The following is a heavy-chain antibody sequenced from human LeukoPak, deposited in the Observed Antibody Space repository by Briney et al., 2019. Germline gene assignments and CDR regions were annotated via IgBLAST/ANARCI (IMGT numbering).Heavy chain of an antibody. CDR3: AKEQQLVKGVIDY. CDR1: GFTFSSYA. D-gene: IGHD6-13*01. V-gene: IGHV3-30*18. CDR2: ISYDGSNK. J-gene: IGHJ4*02. Sequence: PGGSLRLSCAASGFTFSSYAMSWVRQAPGKGLEWVAVISYDGSNKYYADSVKGRFTISRDNSKNTLYLQMNSLRAEDTAVYYCAKEQQLVKGVIDYWGQGTLVTVSS.